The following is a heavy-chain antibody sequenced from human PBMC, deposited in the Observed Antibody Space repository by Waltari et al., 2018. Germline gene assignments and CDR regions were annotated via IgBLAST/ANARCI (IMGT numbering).Heavy chain of an antibody. Sequence: QVQLVQSGAEVKQPGSSVKVSCKASGGTFSSYAISWLRPAPGQGLEWMGGIIPIFGTANYAQKFQGRVTITADESTSTAYMELSSLRSEDTAVYYCARGITMIVGGWFDPWGQGTLVTVSS. CDR1: GGTFSSYA. CDR3: ARGITMIVGGWFDP. CDR2: IIPIFGTA. J-gene: IGHJ5*02. V-gene: IGHV1-69*13. D-gene: IGHD3-22*01.